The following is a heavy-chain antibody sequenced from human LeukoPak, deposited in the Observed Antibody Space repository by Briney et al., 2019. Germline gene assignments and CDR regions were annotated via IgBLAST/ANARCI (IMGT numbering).Heavy chain of an antibody. CDR2: ISAYNGNT. Sequence: ASVKVSCKASGYTFTSYGISWVRQAPGQGLEWMGWISAYNGNTNYAQKFQGRVTITADESTSTAYMELSSLRSEDTAVYYCARGAPGYYYGMDVWGQGTTVTVSS. V-gene: IGHV1-18*01. J-gene: IGHJ6*02. CDR3: ARGAPGYYYGMDV. CDR1: GYTFTSYG.